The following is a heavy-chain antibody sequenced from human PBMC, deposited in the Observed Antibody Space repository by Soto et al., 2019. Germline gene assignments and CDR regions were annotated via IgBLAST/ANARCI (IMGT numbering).Heavy chain of an antibody. J-gene: IGHJ4*02. Sequence: QVQLQESGPGLVEPSQTLSLTCNVSGDSISSGGYHWSGSRQHPGKGLEWIVYIYYSGDTYYNPSLKIRVAIAVHTSKKQFSLNLSSATAADTAVYYCARLAYSSRGGQFFDYWGQVVLVTVSS. CDR1: GDSISSGGYH. V-gene: IGHV4-31*03. CDR3: ARLAYSSRGGQFFDY. D-gene: IGHD6-13*01. CDR2: IYYSGDT.